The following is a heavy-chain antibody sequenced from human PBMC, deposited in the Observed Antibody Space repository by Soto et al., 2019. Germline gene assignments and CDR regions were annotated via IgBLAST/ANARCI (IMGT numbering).Heavy chain of an antibody. J-gene: IGHJ4*02. CDR3: GRSPRNWGFDS. Sequence: ASVKVSCKASGYTFTSYDINWVRQATGQGFEWMGWMNPNSGNTGYAQKFQGRVTMTRDTSITTAYMELSSLRSEDTAVYYGGRSPRNWGFDSGGLETLVTVSP. D-gene: IGHD7-27*01. CDR1: GYTFTSYD. CDR2: MNPNSGNT. V-gene: IGHV1-8*01.